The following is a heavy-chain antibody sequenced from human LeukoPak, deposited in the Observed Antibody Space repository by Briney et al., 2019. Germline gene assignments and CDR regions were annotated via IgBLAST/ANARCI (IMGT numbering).Heavy chain of an antibody. CDR2: INSKSDDI. D-gene: IGHD3-16*01. CDR1: GFTFSDFY. V-gene: IGHV3-11*06. J-gene: IGHJ5*02. CDR3: ARAEETTWGIDP. Sequence: GGSLRLSCAASGFTFSDFYMSWIRQAPGKGLEWLSYINSKSDDIYHADSVKSRCTVSRDNAKNSLYLQMNNLRAEDTAVYYCARAEETTWGIDPWGQGTLVTVSS.